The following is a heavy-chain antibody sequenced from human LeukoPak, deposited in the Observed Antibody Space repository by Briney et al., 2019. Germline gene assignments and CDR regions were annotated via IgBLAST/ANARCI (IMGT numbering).Heavy chain of an antibody. CDR1: GDSMSSSRYL. CDR2: IYYSGST. CDR3: ARHGYYYHTSGYFGF. J-gene: IGHJ4*02. V-gene: IGHV4-39*01. Sequence: SETLSLTCNVSGDSMSSSRYLWGWIRQPPGKGLEWIGSIYYSGSTYYNPSLKSRVSISVDTSKNQFSLKMTSVTAADTALYHCARHGYYYHTSGYFGFWGQGTLVTVSS. D-gene: IGHD3-22*01.